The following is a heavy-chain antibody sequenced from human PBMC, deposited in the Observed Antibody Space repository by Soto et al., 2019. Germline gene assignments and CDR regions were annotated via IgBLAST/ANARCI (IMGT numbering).Heavy chain of an antibody. CDR2: IYYSGGT. CDR3: ARQVGNYFDY. Sequence: QVQLQESGPGLVKPSETLSLTCTVSGGSISSYHWSWIRQPPGKGLEWIGYIYYSGGTNYNPSLKSRVTISVDTPKNQFSLKLSSVTAADTAVYYCARQVGNYFDYWGQGTLVTVSS. V-gene: IGHV4-59*08. D-gene: IGHD1-26*01. J-gene: IGHJ4*02. CDR1: GGSISSYH.